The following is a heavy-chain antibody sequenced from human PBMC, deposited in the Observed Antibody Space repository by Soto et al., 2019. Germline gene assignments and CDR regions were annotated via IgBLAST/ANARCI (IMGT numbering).Heavy chain of an antibody. Sequence: SETLSLTCTVFGGSFSSSIHYWGWIRQPPGKGLEWLGTMFYFGSTYYNTSLESRVTISVDPSKNQFSLKLSSVTAADTAVYYCARHHFYCTGGSCYLQAYHYYGLDVWGQGTTVTVSS. D-gene: IGHD2-15*01. J-gene: IGHJ6*02. CDR3: ARHHFYCTGGSCYLQAYHYYGLDV. V-gene: IGHV4-39*01. CDR2: MFYFGST. CDR1: GGSFSSSIHY.